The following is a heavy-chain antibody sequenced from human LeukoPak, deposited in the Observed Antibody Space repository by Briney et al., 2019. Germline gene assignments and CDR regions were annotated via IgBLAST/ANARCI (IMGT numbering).Heavy chain of an antibody. CDR1: GGSISSSSYY. J-gene: IGHJ4*02. CDR2: IYYSGST. Sequence: PSETLSLTCTVSGGSISSSSYYWGWIRQPRGKGLEWIGSIYYSGSTYYNPSLKSRVTISVDTSKNQFSLKLSSVTAADTAVYYCASKRRVVIPDYWGQGTLVTVSS. V-gene: IGHV4-39*01. D-gene: IGHD3-16*02. CDR3: ASKRRVVIPDY.